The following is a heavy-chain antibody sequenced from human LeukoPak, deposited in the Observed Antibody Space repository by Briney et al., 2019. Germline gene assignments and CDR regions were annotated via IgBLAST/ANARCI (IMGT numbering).Heavy chain of an antibody. D-gene: IGHD4-17*01. Sequence: PSETLSLTCTVSGGSISSYYWSWIRQPPGKGLEWIGYIYYSGSTNYNPSLKSRVTISVDTSKNQFSLKLSSVTAADTAVYYCARFRTGYVDYVVRRTYYFDYWGQGTLVTVSS. CDR3: ARFRTGYVDYVVRRTYYFDY. CDR1: GGSISSYY. CDR2: IYYSGST. V-gene: IGHV4-59*01. J-gene: IGHJ4*02.